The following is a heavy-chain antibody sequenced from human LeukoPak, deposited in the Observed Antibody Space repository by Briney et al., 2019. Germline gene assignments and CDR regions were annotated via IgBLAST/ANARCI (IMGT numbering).Heavy chain of an antibody. V-gene: IGHV4-59*12. CDR1: GGSISSYY. CDR2: IYYSGST. D-gene: IGHD6-13*01. Sequence: SETLSLTCTVSGGSISSYYWSWIRQPPGKGLEWIGYIYYSGSTNYNPSLKSRISISVDTSKNQFSLKLSSVTAADTAVYYCARVAPGYSSSRGFDYWGQGTLVTVSS. J-gene: IGHJ4*02. CDR3: ARVAPGYSSSRGFDY.